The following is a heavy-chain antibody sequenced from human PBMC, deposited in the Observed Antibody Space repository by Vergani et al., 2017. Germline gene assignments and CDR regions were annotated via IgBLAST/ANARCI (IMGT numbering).Heavy chain of an antibody. CDR3: ARAKDTAMVTWYYGMDV. CDR1: GGTFSSYA. Sequence: QVQLVQSGAEVKKPGSSVKVSCKASGGTFSSYAISWVRQAPGQGLEWMGRIIPIFGTANYAQKFQGRVPITADESTSTAYMELSSLRSEDTAVYYCARAKDTAMVTWYYGMDVWGQGTTVTVSS. CDR2: IIPIFGTA. V-gene: IGHV1-69*13. D-gene: IGHD5-18*01. J-gene: IGHJ6*02.